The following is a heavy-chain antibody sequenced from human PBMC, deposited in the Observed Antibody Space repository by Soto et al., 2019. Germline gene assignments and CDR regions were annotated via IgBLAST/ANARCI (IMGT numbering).Heavy chain of an antibody. V-gene: IGHV3-7*04. D-gene: IGHD2-15*01. J-gene: IGHJ4*02. CDR2: INPDGSNE. Sequence: EVQLVESGGGLVQPGGSLRLSCAASGLPFTEQYMTWIRQAPGRGLEWVAKINPDGSNEYYVDPVKGRFTVSRDNTKNSLFLQMNGLSVADTAVYYCARETWWRLDYWGQGNLVTVSS. CDR3: ARETWWRLDY. CDR1: GLPFTEQY.